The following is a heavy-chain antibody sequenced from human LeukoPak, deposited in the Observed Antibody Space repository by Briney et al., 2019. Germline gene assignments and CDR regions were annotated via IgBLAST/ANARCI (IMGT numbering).Heavy chain of an antibody. V-gene: IGHV4-34*01. Sequence: SETLSLTCAVYGGSFSGSNWSWIRQPPGKGLEWIGEINHSESTIYNPSLKSRVTISVDTSKNQFSLNLISVTAADTAVYYCLRAYDYWGQGTPVTVSS. CDR3: LRAYDY. J-gene: IGHJ4*02. CDR2: INHSEST. CDR1: GGSFSGSN.